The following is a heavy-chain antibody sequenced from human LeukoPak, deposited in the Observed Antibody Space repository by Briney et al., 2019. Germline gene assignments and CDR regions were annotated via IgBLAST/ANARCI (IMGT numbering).Heavy chain of an antibody. CDR1: GGTFSSYA. D-gene: IGHD2-2*01. J-gene: IGHJ6*03. CDR3: ARGYCSSTSCYWNYYMDV. Sequence: SVKVSCKASGGTFSSYAISWVRQAPGQGLEWMGGIIPIFGTANYAQKFQGRVTITADESTSTAYMELSSLRSEDTAVYYCARGYCSSTSCYWNYYMDVWGKGTTVTVSS. CDR2: IIPIFGTA. V-gene: IGHV1-69*13.